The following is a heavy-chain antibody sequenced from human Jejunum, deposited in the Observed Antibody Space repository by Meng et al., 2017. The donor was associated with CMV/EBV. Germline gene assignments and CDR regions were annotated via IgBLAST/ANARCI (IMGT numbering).Heavy chain of an antibody. CDR3: ARAPLVVPASMRIYPLDY. J-gene: IGHJ4*01. D-gene: IGHD2-2*01. CDR2: INPYTDDA. CDR1: PGYY. Sequence: PGYYIHWVRQAPGQGLEWLGWINPYTDDAKYAQKFQGRVTITRDTSISTAYVELNSLTSDDTAMYYCARAPLVVPASMRIYPLDYWGHGTLGTVSS. V-gene: IGHV1-2*02.